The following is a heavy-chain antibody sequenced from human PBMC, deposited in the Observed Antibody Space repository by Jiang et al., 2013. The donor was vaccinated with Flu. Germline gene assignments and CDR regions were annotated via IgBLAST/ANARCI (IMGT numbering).Heavy chain of an antibody. CDR3: ARDVGAGDSGFIGWFDP. CDR2: TYYRSTWYN. D-gene: IGHD3-10*01. Sequence: QTLSTHRVPVSGDSVSSKSVTWNWIRQSPSRGLEWLGRTYYRSTWYNDYAVSVKSRITIDPDTSKNQFSLQLKSVTPEDTAVYYCARDVGAGDSGFIGWFDPWGQGTLVTVSS. V-gene: IGHV6-1*01. J-gene: IGHJ5*02. CDR1: GDSVSSKSVT.